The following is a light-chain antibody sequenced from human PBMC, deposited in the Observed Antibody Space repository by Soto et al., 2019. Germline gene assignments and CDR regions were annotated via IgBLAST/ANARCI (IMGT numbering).Light chain of an antibody. CDR3: QQYHNWPPQYT. Sequence: EIVMTQSPATLSLSPGERATLSCRASQTVASNLAWYQQKPGQAPRLLVHGASTRATGVPARLSGSGSGTEFTLTISSLQSEDFAVYYCQQYHNWPPQYTFGQGTKLQIK. J-gene: IGKJ2*01. CDR1: QTVASN. V-gene: IGKV3-15*01. CDR2: GAS.